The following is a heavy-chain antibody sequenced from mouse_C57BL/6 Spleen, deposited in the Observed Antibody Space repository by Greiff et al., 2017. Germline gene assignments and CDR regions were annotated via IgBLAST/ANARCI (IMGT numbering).Heavy chain of an antibody. D-gene: IGHD1-1*01. CDR1: GYTFTDYY. J-gene: IGHJ1*03. Sequence: VQLKQSGPVLVKPGASVKMSCKASGYTFTDYYMNWVKQSHGKSLEWIGVINPYNGGTSYNQKFKGKATLTVDKSSSTAYMELNSLTSEDSAVYYCARMDYGSSHWYFDVWGTGTTVTVSS. CDR3: ARMDYGSSHWYFDV. CDR2: INPYNGGT. V-gene: IGHV1-19*01.